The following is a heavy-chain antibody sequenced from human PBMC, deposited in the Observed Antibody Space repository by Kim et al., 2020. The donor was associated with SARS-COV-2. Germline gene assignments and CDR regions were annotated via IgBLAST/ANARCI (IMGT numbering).Heavy chain of an antibody. V-gene: IGHV4-59*01. J-gene: IGHJ4*02. CDR3: ARDLGSAARPHYFDY. CDR1: GGSISSYY. CDR2: IYYSGST. Sequence: SETLSLTCTVSGGSISSYYWSWIRQPPGKGLEWIGYIYYSGSTNYNPSLKSRVTISVDTSKNQFSLKLSSVTAADTAVYYCARDLGSAARPHYFDYWGQGTLVTVSS. D-gene: IGHD6-6*01.